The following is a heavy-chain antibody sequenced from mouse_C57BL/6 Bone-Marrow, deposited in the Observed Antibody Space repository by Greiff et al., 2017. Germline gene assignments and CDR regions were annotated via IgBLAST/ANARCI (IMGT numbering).Heavy chain of an antibody. CDR3: ARRVYYYGSSYDY. J-gene: IGHJ2*01. V-gene: IGHV1-54*01. CDR2: INPGSGGT. D-gene: IGHD1-1*01. Sequence: QVQLQQSGAELVRPGTSVKVSCKASGYAFTNYLIEWVKQRPGQGLEWIGVINPGSGGTNSNEKFKGKATLTADKSSSTAYMQLSSLTSEDSAVYFCARRVYYYGSSYDYWGQGTTRTVSS. CDR1: GYAFTNYL.